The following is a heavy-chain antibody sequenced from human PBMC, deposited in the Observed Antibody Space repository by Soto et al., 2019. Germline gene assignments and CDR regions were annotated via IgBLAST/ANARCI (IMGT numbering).Heavy chain of an antibody. CDR1: GFTFSSYG. Sequence: GGSLRLSCAASGFTFSSYGMHWVRQAPGKGLEWVAVISYDGSNKYYADSVKGRFTISRDNSKNTLYLQMNSLRAEDTAVYYCAKDSSPQSTVTTSFFYYYYGMDVWGQGTTVTVSS. CDR2: ISYDGSNK. CDR3: AKDSSPQSTVTTSFFYYYYGMDV. J-gene: IGHJ6*02. D-gene: IGHD4-4*01. V-gene: IGHV3-30*18.